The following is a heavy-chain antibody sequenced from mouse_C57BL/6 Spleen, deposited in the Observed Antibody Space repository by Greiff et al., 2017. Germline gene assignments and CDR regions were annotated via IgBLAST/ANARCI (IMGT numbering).Heavy chain of an antibody. D-gene: IGHD2-4*01. CDR3: ARGVRDYGWFAY. J-gene: IGHJ3*01. CDR2: IHPNSGST. Sequence: VQLQQPGAELVKPGASVKLSCKASGYTFTSYWMHWVKQRPGQGLEWIGMIHPNSGSTNYNEKFKSKATLTVDKSSSTAYMQLSSLTSEDSAVYYCARGVRDYGWFAYWGQGTLVTVSA. CDR1: GYTFTSYW. V-gene: IGHV1-64*01.